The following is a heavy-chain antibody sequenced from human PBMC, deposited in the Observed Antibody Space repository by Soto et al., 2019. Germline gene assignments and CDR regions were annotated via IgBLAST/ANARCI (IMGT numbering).Heavy chain of an antibody. CDR3: ARLGPDYGDDGAMEYSIFDY. CDR1: GGSISSEDYY. V-gene: IGHV4-30-4*08. D-gene: IGHD4-17*01. CDR2: IYSSGTT. Sequence: QVQLHESGPGLVKPSQTLSLTCTVSGGSISSEDYYWDWVRQPRGKGLEWIVYIYSSGTTSDNPSIESRVTSPVDTSKHQSSLEVTSVAAADTAVYYCARLGPDYGDDGAMEYSIFDYWGQGTLVTVSS. J-gene: IGHJ4*02.